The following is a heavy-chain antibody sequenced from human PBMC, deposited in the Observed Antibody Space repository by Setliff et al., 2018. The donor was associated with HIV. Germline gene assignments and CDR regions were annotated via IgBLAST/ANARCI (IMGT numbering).Heavy chain of an antibody. CDR1: GGSVTRHY. CDR3: ARGILVDPTRFDY. CDR2: IYYNGVT. J-gene: IGHJ4*02. D-gene: IGHD1-26*01. V-gene: IGHV4-59*02. Sequence: SETLSLTCTVSGGSVTRHYWTWIRQPPGKGLEWIGYIYYNGVTTYNPSLKSRVTISADTSKNQYSLKLTSVNAADTAVYYCARGILVDPTRFDYWGQGTQVTVSS.